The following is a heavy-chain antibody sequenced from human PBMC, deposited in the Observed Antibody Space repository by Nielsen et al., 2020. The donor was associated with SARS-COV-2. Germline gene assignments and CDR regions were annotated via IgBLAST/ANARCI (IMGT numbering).Heavy chain of an antibody. J-gene: IGHJ4*02. CDR1: GFTFSSYG. V-gene: IGHV3-30*03. D-gene: IGHD3-10*01. Sequence: GESLKISCAASGFTFSSYGMHWVRQAPGKGLEWVAVISYDGSNKYYADSVKGRFTISRDNSKNTLYLQMNGLKLEDTAVYSCARDQLYYGSGGFDYWGQGTLVTVSS. CDR2: ISYDGSNK. CDR3: ARDQLYYGSGGFDY.